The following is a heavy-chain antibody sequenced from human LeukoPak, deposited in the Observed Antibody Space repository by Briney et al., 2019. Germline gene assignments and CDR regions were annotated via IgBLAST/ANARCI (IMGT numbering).Heavy chain of an antibody. CDR3: ARVGATSWYYYYYYMDV. Sequence: GASVKVSCKASGYTFTSYGISWVRQAPGQGLEWMGWISAYNGNTNYAQKLQGRVTMTTDTSTSTAYMELRSLRSDGTAVYYCARVGATSWYYYYYYMDVWGKGTTVTVSS. D-gene: IGHD1-26*01. CDR1: GYTFTSYG. CDR2: ISAYNGNT. V-gene: IGHV1-18*01. J-gene: IGHJ6*03.